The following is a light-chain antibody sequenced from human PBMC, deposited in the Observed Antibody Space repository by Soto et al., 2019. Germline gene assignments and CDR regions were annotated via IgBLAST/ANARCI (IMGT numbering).Light chain of an antibody. Sequence: EIVLTQSPATLSLSPGERATLSCRASQSISSHLAWYQHKAGQAPRLLVYDASNRATGVPTRFTGSGSGTVFTLTISSLEPEDFAVYYCQQCSNWPPEYTFGQGTKLEIK. CDR3: QQCSNWPPEYT. J-gene: IGKJ2*01. CDR2: DAS. V-gene: IGKV3-11*01. CDR1: QSISSH.